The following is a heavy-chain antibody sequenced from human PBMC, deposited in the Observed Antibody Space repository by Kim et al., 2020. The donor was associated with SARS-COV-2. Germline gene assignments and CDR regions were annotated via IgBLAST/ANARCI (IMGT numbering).Heavy chain of an antibody. V-gene: IGHV4-31*03. Sequence: SETLSLTCTVSGGSISSGGYYWSWIRQHPGKGLEWIGYIYYSGSTYYNPSLKSRVTISVDTSKNQFSLKLSSVTAADTAVYYCARDGEYSYDSSPGAFDIWGQGTIVTVSS. CDR3: ARDGEYSYDSSPGAFDI. J-gene: IGHJ3*02. D-gene: IGHD3-22*01. CDR1: GGSISSGGYY. CDR2: IYYSGST.